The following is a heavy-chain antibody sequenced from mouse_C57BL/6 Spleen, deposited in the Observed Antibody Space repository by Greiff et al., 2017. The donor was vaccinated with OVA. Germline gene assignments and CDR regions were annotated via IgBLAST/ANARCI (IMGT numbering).Heavy chain of an antibody. J-gene: IGHJ4*01. Sequence: QVQLQQSGAELVRPGTSVKMSCKASGYTFTNYWIGWAKQRPGHGLEWLGDIYPGGGYTNYNEKFKGKATLTADTSSSTAYMQFSCLTSDDSAIYYCARERGYGNYDYYAMDYWGQGTSVTVSS. CDR1: GYTFTNYW. D-gene: IGHD2-1*01. CDR2: IYPGGGYT. CDR3: ARERGYGNYDYYAMDY. V-gene: IGHV1-63*01.